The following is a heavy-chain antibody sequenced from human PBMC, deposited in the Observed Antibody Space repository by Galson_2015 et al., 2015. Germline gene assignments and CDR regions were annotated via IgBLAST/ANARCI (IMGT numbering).Heavy chain of an antibody. J-gene: IGHJ6*02. Sequence: SLRLSCAASGFTFSSYGMHWVRQAPGKGLEWVAVIWYDGSNKYYADSVKGRFTISRDNSKNTLYLQMNSLRAEDTAVYYCARITGTVHYGMDVWGQGTTVTVSS. V-gene: IGHV3-33*01. CDR1: GFTFSSYG. CDR3: ARITGTVHYGMDV. D-gene: IGHD2-8*02. CDR2: IWYDGSNK.